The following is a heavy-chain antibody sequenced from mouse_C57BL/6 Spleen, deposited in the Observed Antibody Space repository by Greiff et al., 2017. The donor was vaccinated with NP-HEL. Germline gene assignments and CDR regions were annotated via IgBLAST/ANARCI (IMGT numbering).Heavy chain of an antibody. Sequence: VQLQQPGAELVRPGSSVKLSCKASGYTFTSYWLHWVKQRPIQGLEWIGNIDPSDSETHYNQKFKDKATFTVDKSSSTAYMQLSSLTSEDSAVYYCARGGYDYERYFDVWGTGTTVTVSS. D-gene: IGHD2-4*01. J-gene: IGHJ1*03. CDR2: IDPSDSET. V-gene: IGHV1-52*01. CDR1: GYTFTSYW. CDR3: ARGGYDYERYFDV.